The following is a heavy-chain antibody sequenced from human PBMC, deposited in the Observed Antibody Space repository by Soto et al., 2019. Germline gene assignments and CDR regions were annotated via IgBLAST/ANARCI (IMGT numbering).Heavy chain of an antibody. Sequence: SQTLSLTCAISGDSVSSNSAAWNWIRQSPSRGLEWLGRTYYRSKWYNDYAVSVKSRITINPDTSKNQFSLQLNSVTPEETAVYYCARGSVNDFWSGYPFYYYYGMDVWGQGTTVTVSS. CDR3: ARGSVNDFWSGYPFYYYYGMDV. J-gene: IGHJ6*02. V-gene: IGHV6-1*01. CDR1: GDSVSSNSAA. CDR2: TYYRSKWYN. D-gene: IGHD3-3*01.